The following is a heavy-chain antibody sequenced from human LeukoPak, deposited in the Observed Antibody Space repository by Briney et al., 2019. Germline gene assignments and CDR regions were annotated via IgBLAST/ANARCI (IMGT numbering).Heavy chain of an antibody. V-gene: IGHV3-21*04. D-gene: IGHD3-16*01. CDR2: ISSSSSYI. CDR3: VKDRMMVYDY. J-gene: IGHJ4*02. CDR1: GFTFSSYS. Sequence: GGSLRLSCAASGFTFSSYSMNWVRQAPGKGLEWVSSISSSSSYIYYADSVKGRFTISRDNSKNTLYLQMNSLRAEDTAVFYCVKDRMMVYDYWGQGTLVTASS.